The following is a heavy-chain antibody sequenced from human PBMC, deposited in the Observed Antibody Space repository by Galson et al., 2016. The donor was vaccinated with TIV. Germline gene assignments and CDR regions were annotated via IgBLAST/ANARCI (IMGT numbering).Heavy chain of an antibody. CDR1: GYTFTRYY. CDR2: IDPSNGGT. Sequence: SVKVSCKASGYTFTRYYIHWVRQAAGQGLEWMGIIDPSNGGTTYAQKFQGRLTLTRDTSTSTVYFELSSLTSEHTALYYCASPHSGSYDFDYWGQGTLVTVSS. V-gene: IGHV1-46*03. D-gene: IGHD3-16*01. J-gene: IGHJ4*02. CDR3: ASPHSGSYDFDY.